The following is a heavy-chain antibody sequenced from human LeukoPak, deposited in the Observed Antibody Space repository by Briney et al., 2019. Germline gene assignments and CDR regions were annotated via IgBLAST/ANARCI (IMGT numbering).Heavy chain of an antibody. CDR1: GFTFSSYG. D-gene: IGHD3-10*01. V-gene: IGHV3-30*02. Sequence: GGSLRLSCAASGFTFSSYGMHWVRQAPGTGLEWVAFIRSDGSNKNYADSVKGRFTISRDNSKNTLYLQMNSLRTEDTAMYYCAKDRWFAELLESYFDSWGQGALVTVSS. J-gene: IGHJ4*02. CDR2: IRSDGSNK. CDR3: AKDRWFAELLESYFDS.